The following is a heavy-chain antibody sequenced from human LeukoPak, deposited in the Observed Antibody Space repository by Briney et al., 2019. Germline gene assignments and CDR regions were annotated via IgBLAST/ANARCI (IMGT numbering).Heavy chain of an antibody. D-gene: IGHD3-10*02. CDR1: GFTFSSYG. J-gene: IGHJ3*02. Sequence: GGSLGLSCAASGFTFSSYGMHWVRQAPGKGLEWVAFIRFDGSYKYYADSVKGRFTISRDNSKNTLYLQINSLRAEDTAVYYCTRVFNYAFDIWGQGTMVTVSS. CDR3: TRVFNYAFDI. V-gene: IGHV3-30*02. CDR2: IRFDGSYK.